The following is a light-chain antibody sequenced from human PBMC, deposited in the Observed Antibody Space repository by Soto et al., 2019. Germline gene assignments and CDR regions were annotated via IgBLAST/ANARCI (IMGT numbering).Light chain of an antibody. CDR1: QSVSSY. CDR3: QHRANWPLT. Sequence: EIVLTQSPATLSLSPGERATLSCRASQSVSSYLAWYQQKPGQAPRLLIYVASNRATGIPARFSGSGSGTDFTLTISSLEPEDFAVYYCQHRANWPLTFGGGTKVEIK. J-gene: IGKJ4*01. V-gene: IGKV3-11*01. CDR2: VAS.